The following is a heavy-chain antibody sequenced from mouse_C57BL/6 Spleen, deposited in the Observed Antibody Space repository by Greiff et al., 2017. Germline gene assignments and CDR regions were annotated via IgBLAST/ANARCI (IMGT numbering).Heavy chain of an antibody. V-gene: IGHV1-55*01. D-gene: IGHD2-1*01. CDR2: IYPGSGST. CDR1: GYTFTSYW. J-gene: IGHJ2*01. CDR3: ARGRGIYYGNYEDYFDY. Sequence: QVQLQQPGAELVKPGASVKMSCKASGYTFTSYWITWVKQRPGQGLEWIGDIYPGSGSTNYNEKFKSKATLTVDTSSSTAYLPLSSLTSEDSAVYYCARGRGIYYGNYEDYFDYWGQGTTLTVSS.